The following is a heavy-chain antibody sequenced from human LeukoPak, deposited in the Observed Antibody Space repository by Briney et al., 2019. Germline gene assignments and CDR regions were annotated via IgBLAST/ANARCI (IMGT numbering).Heavy chain of an antibody. V-gene: IGHV4-59*01. CDR2: IYYSEST. J-gene: IGHJ4*02. Sequence: PSETLYLTCSVSGGSISSYYWSWIRQPPGKGLEWIGYIYYSESTNYNPSLKSRVTISVDTSKNQFSLKLSSVTAADTAVYYCARRIGGYVDYWGQGTLVTVSS. CDR1: GGSISSYY. CDR3: ARRIGGYVDY. D-gene: IGHD3-22*01.